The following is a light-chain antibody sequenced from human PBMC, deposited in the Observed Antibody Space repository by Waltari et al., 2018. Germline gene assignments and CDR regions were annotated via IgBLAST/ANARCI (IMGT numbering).Light chain of an antibody. V-gene: IGLV1-44*01. CDR1: RYNTGTNN. CDR3: ATWDDSLNVV. Sequence: QSVLTQPPSASGSPGQRVTFSCSGSRYNTGTNNVNWYQQHPGTAPKLLIYSNNQRPSGVPDRFSGSKSGTSASLAISGLQSEDEADYYCATWDDSLNVVFGGGTKLTVL. J-gene: IGLJ2*01. CDR2: SNN.